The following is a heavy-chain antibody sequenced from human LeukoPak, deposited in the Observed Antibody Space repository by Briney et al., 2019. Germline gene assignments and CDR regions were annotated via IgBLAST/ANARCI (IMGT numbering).Heavy chain of an antibody. CDR1: GGSISSGDYY. V-gene: IGHV4-31*03. CDR2: IYYSGST. D-gene: IGHD2-8*01. Sequence: PSETLSLTCTVSGGSISSGDYYWSWIRQHPGKGLEWIGYIYYSGSTYYNPSLKSRVTISVDTSKNQFSLKLSSVTAADTAVYYCGRELHCTNGVCYRRYFDYWGQGTLVTVSS. CDR3: GRELHCTNGVCYRRYFDY. J-gene: IGHJ4*02.